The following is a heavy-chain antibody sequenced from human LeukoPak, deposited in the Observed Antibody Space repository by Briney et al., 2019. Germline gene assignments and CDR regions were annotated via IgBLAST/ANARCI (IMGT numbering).Heavy chain of an antibody. CDR3: ARAPRRNHCSGGSCYPFDY. V-gene: IGHV4-34*01. CDR2: TNHSGST. Sequence: PSETLSLTCAVYGGSFSGYYWSWIRQPPGKGLEWIGETNHSGSTNYNPSLKSRVTISVDTSKNQFSLKLSSVTAADTAVYYCARAPRRNHCSGGSCYPFDYWGQGTLVTVSS. CDR1: GGSFSGYY. J-gene: IGHJ4*02. D-gene: IGHD2-15*01.